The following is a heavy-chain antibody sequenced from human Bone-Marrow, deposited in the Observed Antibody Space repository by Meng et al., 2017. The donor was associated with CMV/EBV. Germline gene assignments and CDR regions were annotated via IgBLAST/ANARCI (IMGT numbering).Heavy chain of an antibody. Sequence: KTSGKVSGNSFTSYWIDWVRQAPGQGLEWMGGIIPIFGTANYAQKFQGRVTITTDESTSTAYMELSSLRSEDTAVYYCARGITYYDFWSGSNYYYYGMDVWGQGTTVTVSS. J-gene: IGHJ6*01. V-gene: IGHV1-69*05. D-gene: IGHD3-3*01. CDR2: IIPIFGTA. CDR1: GNSFTSYW. CDR3: ARGITYYDFWSGSNYYYYGMDV.